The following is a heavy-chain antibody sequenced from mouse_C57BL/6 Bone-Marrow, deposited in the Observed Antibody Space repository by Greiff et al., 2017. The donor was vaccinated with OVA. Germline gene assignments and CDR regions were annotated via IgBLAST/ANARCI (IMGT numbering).Heavy chain of an antibody. CDR1: GYTFTSYW. D-gene: IGHD2-1*01. CDR3: TPIYYGNHWYFDV. CDR2: IYPGNSDT. V-gene: IGHV1-5*01. Sequence: DVKLVESGTVLARPGASVKMSCKTSGYTFTSYWMHWVKQRPGQGLEWIGAIYPGNSDTSYNQKFKGKAKLTAVTSASTAYMELSSLTNEDSAVYYCTPIYYGNHWYFDVWGTGTTVTVSS. J-gene: IGHJ1*03.